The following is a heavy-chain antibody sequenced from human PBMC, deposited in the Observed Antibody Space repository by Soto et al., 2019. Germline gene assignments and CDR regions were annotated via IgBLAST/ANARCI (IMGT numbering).Heavy chain of an antibody. Sequence: PSETLSLTCTVSGGSISSGGYYWSWIRQHPGKGLEWIGYIYYSGSTYYNPSLKSRVTISVDTSKNQFSLKLSSVTAADTAVYYCARGSHYYGSGSPSPIDYWGQGTLVTVS. CDR3: ARGSHYYGSGSPSPIDY. CDR1: GGSISSGGYY. V-gene: IGHV4-31*03. D-gene: IGHD3-10*01. CDR2: IYYSGST. J-gene: IGHJ4*02.